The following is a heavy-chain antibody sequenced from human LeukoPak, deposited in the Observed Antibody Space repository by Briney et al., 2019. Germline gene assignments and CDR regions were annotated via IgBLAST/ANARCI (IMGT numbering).Heavy chain of an antibody. CDR3: AKTFGTIDPFEY. CDR1: GFTFSSYS. D-gene: IGHD2-2*01. J-gene: IGHJ4*02. CDR2: ISSSSSYI. Sequence: GGSLRLSCAASGFTFSSYSMNWVRQAPGKGLEWVSSISSSSSYIYYADSVKGRFTISRGNAKNSLYLQMNSLRAEDTAVYYCAKTFGTIDPFEYWGQGTLVTVSS. V-gene: IGHV3-21*01.